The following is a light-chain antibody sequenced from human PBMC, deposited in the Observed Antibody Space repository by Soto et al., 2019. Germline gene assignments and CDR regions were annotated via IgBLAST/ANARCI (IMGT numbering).Light chain of an antibody. CDR3: QQSLGIPYT. V-gene: IGKV1-39*01. J-gene: IGKJ2*01. Sequence: DLQMTQSPSSLSASVGDRVTITCRASQTISTYLNWYQQKPGKAPKLLIYNATSLQSGVPSRFSGSGSGADFTLTISSLQPEDFATYYCQQSLGIPYTFGHGTKLEIK. CDR1: QTISTY. CDR2: NAT.